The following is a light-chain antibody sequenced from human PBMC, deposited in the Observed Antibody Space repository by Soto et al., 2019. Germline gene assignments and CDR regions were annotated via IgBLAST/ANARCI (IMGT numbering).Light chain of an antibody. CDR2: GPS. V-gene: IGKV3-20*01. CDR1: QTVSSNY. Sequence: EIVLTQSPGTLSLSPGERATPSCRASQTVSSNYLAWYQQNPGKAPRLLVYGPSTRATGIPDRFSGSGSGTDFTLTISRLEFGDSAVYYCQQYGDSPKTFGQGTKVEIK. CDR3: QQYGDSPKT. J-gene: IGKJ1*01.